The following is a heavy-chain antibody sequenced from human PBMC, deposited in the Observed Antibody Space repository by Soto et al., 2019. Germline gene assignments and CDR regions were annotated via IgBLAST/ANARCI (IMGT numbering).Heavy chain of an antibody. CDR3: ARDGGGWFGSSYYFDY. Sequence: QVQLVGSGGGVVQPGRSLRLSCAASGFTFSSYGMHWVRQAPGKGLEWVAVIWYDGSNKYYADSVKGRFTISRDNSKNTLYLQMNSLRAEDTAVYYCARDGGGWFGSSYYFDYWGQGTLVTVSS. CDR1: GFTFSSYG. V-gene: IGHV3-33*01. D-gene: IGHD3-10*01. CDR2: IWYDGSNK. J-gene: IGHJ4*02.